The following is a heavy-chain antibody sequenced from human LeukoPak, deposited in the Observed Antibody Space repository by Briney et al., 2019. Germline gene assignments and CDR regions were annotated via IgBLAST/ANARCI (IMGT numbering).Heavy chain of an antibody. CDR1: GYSFTGYY. CDR2: INPNSGGT. J-gene: IGHJ6*03. V-gene: IGHV1-2*06. Sequence: GASVKVSCKASGYSFTGYYMHWVRQAPGQGLEWMGRINPNSGGTNYAQKFQGRVTMTRDTSISTAYMELRRLRSDDTAMSYCATDYCSATYSNYYYYYMDVQGNGTTVTASS. CDR3: ATDYCSATYSNYYYYYMDV. D-gene: IGHD3-10*01.